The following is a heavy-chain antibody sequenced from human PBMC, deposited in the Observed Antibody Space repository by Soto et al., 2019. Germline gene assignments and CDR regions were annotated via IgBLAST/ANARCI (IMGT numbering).Heavy chain of an antibody. CDR3: VRDAPGVAPH. D-gene: IGHD2-15*01. J-gene: IGHJ4*02. V-gene: IGHV4-31*03. CDR1: GGSINSGDSY. CDR2: INYRGTT. Sequence: QVQLQESGPGLVRPSQTLSLTCTVSGGSINSGDSYWNWIRQNPEKGLEWIGYINYRGTTFYNPSLKSRIIIAADTPENQFSLKLNSVTAADTAVYYCVRDAPGVAPHWGQGTLVTVSS.